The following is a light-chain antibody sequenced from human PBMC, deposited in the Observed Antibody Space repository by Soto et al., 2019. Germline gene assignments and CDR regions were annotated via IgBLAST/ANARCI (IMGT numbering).Light chain of an antibody. CDR1: QGISSY. J-gene: IGKJ3*01. Sequence: AIRMTQSPSSFSASTGDRVTITCRASQGISSYLAWYQQKPGKAPKLLIYASSTLQSGVQSRFSGSGSGTDFTLTISSLQSEDVATYSCQQYYSYSFTFGPGTKVDIK. CDR2: ASS. CDR3: QQYYSYSFT. V-gene: IGKV1-8*01.